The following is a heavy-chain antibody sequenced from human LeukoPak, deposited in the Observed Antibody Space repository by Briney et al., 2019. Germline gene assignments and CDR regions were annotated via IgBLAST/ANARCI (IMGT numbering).Heavy chain of an antibody. V-gene: IGHV6-1*01. CDR3: ARDLSGGTAMVEDQFDY. CDR1: GDSVSSNSAA. D-gene: IGHD5-18*01. CDR2: TYYRSKWYN. Sequence: SRTLSLTCAISGDSVSSNSAAWTWIRQSPSRGLEWLGRTYYRSKWYNDYAVSVKSRITINPDTSENQFSLQLNSVTPEDTAVYYCARDLSGGTAMVEDQFDYWGQGTLVTVSS. J-gene: IGHJ4*02.